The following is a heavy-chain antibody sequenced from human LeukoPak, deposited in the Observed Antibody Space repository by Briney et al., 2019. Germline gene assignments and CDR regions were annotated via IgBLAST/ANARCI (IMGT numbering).Heavy chain of an antibody. CDR3: ARVVLRWYIIPAPFEY. CDR1: GYSISNTYY. Sequence: PSETLSLTCTVSGYSISNTYYWGWIRQPPGKGLEWIGSIYQSGTTYYNPSLKSRVTILLDTSKNQFSLKLSSVTAADTAVYYCARVVLRWYIIPAPFEYWGQGTLVTVSS. J-gene: IGHJ4*02. V-gene: IGHV4-38-2*02. CDR2: IYQSGTT. D-gene: IGHD6-13*01.